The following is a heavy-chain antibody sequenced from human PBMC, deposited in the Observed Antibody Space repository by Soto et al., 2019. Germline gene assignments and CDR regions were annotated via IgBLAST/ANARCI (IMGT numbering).Heavy chain of an antibody. CDR3: ARDRDDYGSGNYYNRIDF. D-gene: IGHD3-10*01. CDR2: IIPIFGTP. J-gene: IGHJ4*02. CDR1: GGIFSTYA. V-gene: IGHV1-69*01. Sequence: QVRLVQSGAEVKKPGSSVKVSCKASGGIFSTYAISWLRQAPGQGLEWMGGIIPIFGTPNYAQRFQDRVTITADESTSTAYMELSRLRSEDTAVYYCARDRDDYGSGNYYNRIDFWGQGTLVTVSS.